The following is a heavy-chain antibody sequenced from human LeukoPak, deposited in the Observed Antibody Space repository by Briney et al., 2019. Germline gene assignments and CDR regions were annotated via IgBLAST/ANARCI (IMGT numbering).Heavy chain of an antibody. J-gene: IGHJ6*02. V-gene: IGHV3-33*05. Sequence: GGSLTPSCAASGFPFSSYGTHWVRQAPSKGLEWVSFISYDGTNKYYADSVKGRFTISRDNSKNTLYLQMNSLRGDDTGVYFCAKDSSTSNYCYGLDVWGQGTTVTVSS. CDR2: ISYDGTNK. CDR3: AKDSSTSNYCYGLDV. D-gene: IGHD6-13*01. CDR1: GFPFSSYG.